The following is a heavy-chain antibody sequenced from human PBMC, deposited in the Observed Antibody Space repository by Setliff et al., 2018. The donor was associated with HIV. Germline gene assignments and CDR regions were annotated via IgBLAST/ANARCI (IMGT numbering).Heavy chain of an antibody. V-gene: IGHV7-4-1*01. J-gene: IGHJ6*03. D-gene: IGHD3-3*01. Sequence: ASVKVSCKASGYSLTSYSINWVRQAPGQGLEWMGYINTNTGNPTYAQGFTGRFVFSADTPVSTAYLQIFSLKTEDTAVYYCTRDHTPPPNYDFWSGQIDLRNIFYYMDVWGTGSPVTVSS. CDR2: INTNTGNP. CDR3: TRDHTPPPNYDFWSGQIDLRNIFYYMDV. CDR1: GYSLTSYS.